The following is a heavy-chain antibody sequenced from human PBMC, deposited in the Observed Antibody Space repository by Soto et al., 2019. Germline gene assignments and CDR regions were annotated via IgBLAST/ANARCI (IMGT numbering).Heavy chain of an antibody. Sequence: SETLSLTCAVSCYSISSGYYWGWIRQPPGKGLEWIVSIYHSGSTYYNPSLNSRVTISVDTYKNQFSLKLSSVTAADTAVYYCARADQGPYYGSGSKYNYYYYYGMDVWGQGTTVT. J-gene: IGHJ6*02. CDR3: ARADQGPYYGSGSKYNYYYYYGMDV. CDR1: CYSISSGYY. D-gene: IGHD3-10*01. V-gene: IGHV4-38-2*01. CDR2: IYHSGST.